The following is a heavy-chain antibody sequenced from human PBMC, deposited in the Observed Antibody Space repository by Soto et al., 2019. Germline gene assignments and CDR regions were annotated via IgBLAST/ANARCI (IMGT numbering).Heavy chain of an antibody. CDR1: GFTFSSYG. Sequence: PGGSLRLSCAASGFTFSSYGMHWVRQAPGKGLEWVAVIWYDGSNKYYADSVKGRFTISRDNSKNTLYLQMNSLRAEDTAVYYCARDMYSSGNAFDIWGQGTMVTVSS. CDR2: IWYDGSNK. V-gene: IGHV3-33*01. J-gene: IGHJ3*02. D-gene: IGHD6-19*01. CDR3: ARDMYSSGNAFDI.